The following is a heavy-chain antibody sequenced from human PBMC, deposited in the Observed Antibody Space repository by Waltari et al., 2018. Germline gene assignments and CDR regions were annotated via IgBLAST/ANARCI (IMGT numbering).Heavy chain of an antibody. V-gene: IGHV4-34*01. CDR3: ARGADYDFWSGYSNAEYFQH. Sequence: QVQLQQWGAGLLKPSETLSLTCAVYGGSFSGYYWSWIRQPQGKGLEWIGEINHSGSTNYNPSLKSRVTISVDTSKNQFSLKLSSVTAEDTAVYYCARGADYDFWSGYSNAEYFQHWGQGTLVTVSS. D-gene: IGHD3-3*01. CDR2: INHSGST. CDR1: GGSFSGYY. J-gene: IGHJ1*01.